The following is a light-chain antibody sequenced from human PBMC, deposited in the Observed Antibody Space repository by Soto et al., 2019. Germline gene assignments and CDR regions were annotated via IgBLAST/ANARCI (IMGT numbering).Light chain of an antibody. J-gene: IGKJ1*01. CDR1: QTISPW. CDR2: KAY. Sequence: DIQMTQSPSTLSASVGDRVTITCRASQTISPWLAWFQQRPGKAPKLLIYKAYSLQTGVPSRFSGSGSGTEFTLTISSLQPDDFATYYCQQYDTYSWTFGQGTKVEIK. CDR3: QQYDTYSWT. V-gene: IGKV1-5*03.